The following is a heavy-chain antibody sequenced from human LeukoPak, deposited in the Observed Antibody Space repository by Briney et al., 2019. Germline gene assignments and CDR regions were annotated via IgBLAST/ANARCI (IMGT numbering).Heavy chain of an antibody. D-gene: IGHD6-19*01. CDR3: AGLLRDGVQWLVRSYYYMDV. J-gene: IGHJ6*03. CDR1: GFSFSSYE. Sequence: GGSLRLSCAASGFSFSSYEMNWVRQAPGKGLEWVSYISSSSSTIYYADSVKGRFTISRDNAKNSLYLQMNSLRAEDTAVYYCAGLLRDGVQWLVRSYYYMDVWGKGTTVTVSS. CDR2: ISSSSSTI. V-gene: IGHV3-48*01.